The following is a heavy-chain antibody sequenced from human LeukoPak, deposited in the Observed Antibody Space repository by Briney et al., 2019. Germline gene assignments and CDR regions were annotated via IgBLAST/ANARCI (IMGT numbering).Heavy chain of an antibody. J-gene: IGHJ4*02. CDR2: IKSKTDGGTT. CDR1: GFTFSNAW. CDR3: TTDERDRRYYGSGSYFDY. Sequence: GGSLRLSCAASGFTFSNAWMSWVRQAPGKGLEWVGRIKSKTDGGTTDYAAPVKGRFTISRDDSKNTLYLQMNSLKTEDTAVYYCTTDERDRRYYGSGSYFDYWGQGTLVTVSS. V-gene: IGHV3-15*01. D-gene: IGHD3-10*01.